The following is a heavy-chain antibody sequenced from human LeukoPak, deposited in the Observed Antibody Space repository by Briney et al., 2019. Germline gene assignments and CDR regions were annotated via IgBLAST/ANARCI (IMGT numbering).Heavy chain of an antibody. CDR2: INAGNGNT. CDR3: ARGGTSTPPAVDY. CDR1: GSTFTSYA. V-gene: IGHV1-3*01. D-gene: IGHD1-1*01. Sequence: ASVKVSCKASGSTFTSYAMHWVRQAPGQRLDWMGWINAGNGNTRYSQKFQGRVTITRDTSASTAYMELSSLRSEDTAVYYCARGGTSTPPAVDYWGQGSLVTVSS. J-gene: IGHJ4*02.